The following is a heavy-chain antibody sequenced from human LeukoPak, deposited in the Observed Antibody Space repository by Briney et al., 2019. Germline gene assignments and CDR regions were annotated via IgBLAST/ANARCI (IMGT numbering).Heavy chain of an antibody. CDR1: GFTLRSYG. CDR2: IWYDGSNR. D-gene: IGHD4-17*01. V-gene: IGHV3-33*01. J-gene: IGHJ5*02. Sequence: GGSLRLSCAASGFTLRSYGMHWVRQAPGKGLEWVAVIWYDGSNRYYADSVKGRFTISRDNSKNMLYLQMNSLRAEDTALYYCARANMTTVLNWFDPWGQGTLVTVSS. CDR3: ARANMTTVLNWFDP.